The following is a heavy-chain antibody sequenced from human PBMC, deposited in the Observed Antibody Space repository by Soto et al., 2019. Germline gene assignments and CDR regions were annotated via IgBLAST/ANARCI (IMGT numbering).Heavy chain of an antibody. CDR1: GGSISSSNW. D-gene: IGHD3-22*01. Sequence: SETLSLTCAVSGGSISSSNWWSWVRQPPGKGLEWIGEIYHSGSTNYNPSLKSRVTISVDKSKNQFSLKLSSVTAADTAVYYCARDSAGYYYDSSGSNWFDPWGQGNLVTVS. J-gene: IGHJ5*02. V-gene: IGHV4-4*02. CDR3: ARDSAGYYYDSSGSNWFDP. CDR2: IYHSGST.